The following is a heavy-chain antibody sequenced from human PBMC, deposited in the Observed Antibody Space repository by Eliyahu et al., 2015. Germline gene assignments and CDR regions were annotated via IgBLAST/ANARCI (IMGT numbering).Heavy chain of an antibody. CDR2: INHSGST. J-gene: IGHJ6*02. CDR1: GGSFSGYY. Sequence: QVQLQQWGAGXLKPSETLSLTCAVXGGSFSGYYWSWIRXPPGKGLEWIGEINHSGSTNYNPSLKSRVIISVDTSKTQFSLKLSSVTAADXAVYYCARQGAPNMHVRGVIIIPYYYHGMDVWGQGTTVTVSS. D-gene: IGHD3-10*01. V-gene: IGHV4-34*01. CDR3: ARQGAPNMHVRGVIIIPYYYHGMDV.